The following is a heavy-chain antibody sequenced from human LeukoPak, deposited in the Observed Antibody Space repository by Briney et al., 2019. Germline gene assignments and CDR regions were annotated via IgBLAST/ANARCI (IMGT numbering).Heavy chain of an antibody. CDR1: GYTFTGYY. CDR3: AREGYGDYDLFDY. D-gene: IGHD4-17*01. Sequence: ASVNVSCKASGYTFTGYYMHWVRQAPGQGLEWMGWINPNSGGTNYAQKFQGRVTMTRDTSISTAYMELSRLRSDDTAVYYCAREGYGDYDLFDYWGQGTLVTVSS. V-gene: IGHV1-2*02. CDR2: INPNSGGT. J-gene: IGHJ4*02.